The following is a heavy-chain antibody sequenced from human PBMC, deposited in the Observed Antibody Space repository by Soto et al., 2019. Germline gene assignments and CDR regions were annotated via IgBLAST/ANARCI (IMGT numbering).Heavy chain of an antibody. J-gene: IGHJ5*02. CDR2: ISYDGRNE. CDR1: GFTFRNYA. Sequence: QVQVVESGGGVVQPGRSLRLSCAASGFTFRNYAIHWVRQAPGKGLEWVAVISYDGRNEYYADSVRGRFTISRDNSKNTLFLQMNSLRAEDTAVYYCANGEGYSRTWTASWGQGTLVTVSS. CDR3: ANGEGYSRTWTAS. V-gene: IGHV3-30*04. D-gene: IGHD6-13*01.